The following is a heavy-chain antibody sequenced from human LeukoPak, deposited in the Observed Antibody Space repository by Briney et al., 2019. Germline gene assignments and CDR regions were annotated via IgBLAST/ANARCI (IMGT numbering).Heavy chain of an antibody. J-gene: IGHJ4*02. Sequence: ASVKVSCKASCYTFTSYGISWVRQAPGQGLEWMGWISAYNGNTNYAQKLQGRVTMTTDTSTSTAYMELRSLRSDDTAVYYCARDSSIAAAGLPFDYWGQGTLVTVSS. CDR2: ISAYNGNT. CDR3: ARDSSIAAAGLPFDY. CDR1: CYTFTSYG. V-gene: IGHV1-18*01. D-gene: IGHD6-13*01.